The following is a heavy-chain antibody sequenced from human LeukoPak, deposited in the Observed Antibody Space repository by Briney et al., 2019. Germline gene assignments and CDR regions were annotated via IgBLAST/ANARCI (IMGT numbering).Heavy chain of an antibody. Sequence: SVKVSCKASGGTFSSYAISWVRQAPGQGLEWMGGIIPIFGTANYAQKFQVRVTITADESTSTAYMELSSLRSEAPTVYYCGLGGSWFDPWGQGTLVTVSS. CDR1: GGTFSSYA. V-gene: IGHV1-69*13. D-gene: IGHD1-26*01. J-gene: IGHJ5*02. CDR3: GLGGSWFDP. CDR2: IIPIFGTA.